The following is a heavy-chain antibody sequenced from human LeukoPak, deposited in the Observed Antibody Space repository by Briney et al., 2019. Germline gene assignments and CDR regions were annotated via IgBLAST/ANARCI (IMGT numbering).Heavy chain of an antibody. CDR1: GFYFDDYA. V-gene: IGHV3-9*01. J-gene: IGHJ6*03. D-gene: IGHD2-15*01. Sequence: GGSLRLPCAASGFYFDDYAMLRVRQAPGKGLEWVSGNSRNSDKMGYAVYAMGRFTIFSINDDKYVYLQMNSTRPEDTALYYCAKSGIFQGYYFYYMDVWGKGTTVTISS. CDR2: NSRNSDKM. CDR3: AKSGIFQGYYFYYMDV.